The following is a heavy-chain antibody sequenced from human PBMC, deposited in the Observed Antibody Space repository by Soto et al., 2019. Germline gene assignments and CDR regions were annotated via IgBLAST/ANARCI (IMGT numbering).Heavy chain of an antibody. CDR2: IVVISNTA. CDR1: GSTFNNFA. Sequence: QVVLLQSGAEVKEPGSSVRVSCQVSGSTFNNFAFSWVRQAPGHGPEWMGGIVVISNTAEYSQRFQDRVTITADTSTNTLDMELGSLTVDDTVVYYCARAIKRWEVNYYFDFWGQGTLVTVSS. D-gene: IGHD1-26*01. V-gene: IGHV1-69*06. J-gene: IGHJ4*02. CDR3: ARAIKRWEVNYYFDF.